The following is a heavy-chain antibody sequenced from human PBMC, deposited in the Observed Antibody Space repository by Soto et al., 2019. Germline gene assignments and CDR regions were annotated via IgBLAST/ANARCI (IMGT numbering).Heavy chain of an antibody. CDR3: ARDRDPTFFDY. CDR2: INPNTSGT. Sequence: ASVKVSCKTSGYTFSGYYMHWMRQAPGQGLEWMGWINPNTSGTIYAQKFQGRVAMTRDTSISTAYMELSGLRSDDTAVYYCARDRDPTFFDYWGQGTLVTVYS. V-gene: IGHV1-2*02. J-gene: IGHJ4*02. CDR1: GYTFSGYY.